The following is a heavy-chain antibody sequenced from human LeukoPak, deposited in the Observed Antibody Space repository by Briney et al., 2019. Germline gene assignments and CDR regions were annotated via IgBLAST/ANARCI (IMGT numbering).Heavy chain of an antibody. CDR2: IKQDGSEK. D-gene: IGHD2-15*01. V-gene: IGHV3-7*04. CDR1: GFTFSSYW. J-gene: IGHJ6*03. CDR3: ARAFCSGPFYYYYYYMDV. Sequence: GGSLRLSCAASGFTFSSYWMSRVRQAPGKGLEWVANIKQDGSEKYYVDSVKGRFTISRDNAKNSLYLQMNSLRAEDTAVYYCARAFCSGPFYYYYYYMDVWGKGTTVTVSS.